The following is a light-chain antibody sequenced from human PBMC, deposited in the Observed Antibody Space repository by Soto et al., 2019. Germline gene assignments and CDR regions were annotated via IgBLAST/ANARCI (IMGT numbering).Light chain of an antibody. CDR3: AAWDDTLNGHVV. CDR2: SNN. V-gene: IGLV1-44*01. Sequence: QSVLTQPPSASGTPGQRVTVSCSGSSSNIGSNNVNWYQQLPGTAPKLLIYSNNQRPSGVPDRFPGSKSGTSAALAISGLQSEDEADYYCAAWDDTLNGHVVFGGGTKLTVL. J-gene: IGLJ2*01. CDR1: SSNIGSNN.